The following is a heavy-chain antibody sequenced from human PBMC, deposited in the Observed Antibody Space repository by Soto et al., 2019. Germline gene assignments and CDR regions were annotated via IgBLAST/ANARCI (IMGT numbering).Heavy chain of an antibody. Sequence: GGSLRLSCAASGFTFSSYSMNWVRQAPGKGLEWVSYISSSSSTIYYADSVKGRFTISRDNAKNSLYLQMNSLRDEDTAVYYCAREGYVIEGELLTGYYYYGMDVWGQGTTVTVSS. J-gene: IGHJ6*02. V-gene: IGHV3-48*02. CDR2: ISSSSSTI. CDR3: AREGYVIEGELLTGYYYYGMDV. D-gene: IGHD1-26*01. CDR1: GFTFSSYS.